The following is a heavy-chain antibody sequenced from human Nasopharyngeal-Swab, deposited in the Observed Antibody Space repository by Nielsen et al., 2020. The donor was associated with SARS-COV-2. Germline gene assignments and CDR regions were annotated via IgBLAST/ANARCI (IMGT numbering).Heavy chain of an antibody. J-gene: IGHJ3*02. D-gene: IGHD3-16*01. CDR2: IKQGGGER. V-gene: IGHV3-7*01. CDR3: AREAREGGGFDI. Sequence: VRQAPGKGLEWVANIKQGGGERNYVDSVKGRFTISRDNAKNSLYLQMNSLRAEDTAVYYCAREAREGGGFDIWGQGTMVTVSS.